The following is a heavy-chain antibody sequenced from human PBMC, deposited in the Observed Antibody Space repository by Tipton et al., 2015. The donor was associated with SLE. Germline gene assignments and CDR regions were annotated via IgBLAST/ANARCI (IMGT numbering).Heavy chain of an antibody. J-gene: IGHJ4*02. CDR3: ALGYSSTWPPGEFDY. V-gene: IGHV1-18*04. Sequence: QLVQSGGEMKKIGASVKVSCKASGHSFPTSGISWVRQAPGQGLEWMGWISGYNDNTNYAQKLQGRVTMTTDTSTNTAYMELWSLRSDDTAVYYCALGYSSTWPPGEFDYWGQGTLVTVSS. CDR1: GHSFPTSG. CDR2: ISGYNDNT. D-gene: IGHD6-13*01.